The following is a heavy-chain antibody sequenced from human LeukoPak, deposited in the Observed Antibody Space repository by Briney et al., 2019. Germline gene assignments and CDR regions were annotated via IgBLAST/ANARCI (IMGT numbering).Heavy chain of an antibody. D-gene: IGHD3-22*01. CDR3: ARSGFRVYDSAYFEY. Sequence: PGGSLRLSCAASGFAFSKYSMNWVRQAPGKGLEWVSSISSTSSYIDYADSMKGRFTISRDNAKNSLYLQMNSLRVEDTAVYYCARSGFRVYDSAYFEYWGQGTLVTVSS. CDR2: ISSTSSYI. CDR1: GFAFSKYS. J-gene: IGHJ4*02. V-gene: IGHV3-21*01.